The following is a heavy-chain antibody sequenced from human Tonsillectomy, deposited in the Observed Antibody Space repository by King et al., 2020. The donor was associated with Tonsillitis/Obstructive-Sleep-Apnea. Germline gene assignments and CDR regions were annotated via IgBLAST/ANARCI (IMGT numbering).Heavy chain of an antibody. V-gene: IGHV4-34*01. D-gene: IGHD3-16*02. CDR1: GGSFSGYY. Sequence: VQLQQWGAGLLKPSETLSLTCAVYGGSFSGYYWSWIRQPPGKGLEWIGEINHSGSTNYNPSLKSRVTISVDTSKNQFALKLSSVTAADTSVYYCARGGGPQYYVWGSYLYNRDYFYYWGQGTLVTVSS. J-gene: IGHJ4*02. CDR2: INHSGST. CDR3: ARGGGPQYYVWGSYLYNRDYFYY.